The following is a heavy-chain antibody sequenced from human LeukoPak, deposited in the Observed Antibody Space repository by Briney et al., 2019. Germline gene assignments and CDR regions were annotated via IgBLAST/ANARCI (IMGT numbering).Heavy chain of an antibody. CDR3: ARGYYDSSGSGFYFDS. CDR1: GFTFSSYA. D-gene: IGHD3-22*01. CDR2: IWYDGSKK. Sequence: GGSLRLSCAASGFTFSSYAMHWVRQAPGKGLEWVAVIWYDGSKKYYADSVKGRVTTSRDNSKNTMYLEVNSQRAEDTAVYYCARGYYDSSGSGFYFDSWGQGTLVTVSS. J-gene: IGHJ4*02. V-gene: IGHV3-33*01.